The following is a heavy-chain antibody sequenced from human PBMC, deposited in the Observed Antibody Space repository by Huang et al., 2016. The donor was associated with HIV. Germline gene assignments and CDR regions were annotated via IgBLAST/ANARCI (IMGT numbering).Heavy chain of an antibody. D-gene: IGHD6-6*01. Sequence: QVQLQQWGAGLLKPSETLSLTCAVYGGSFTGYYWSWFRQPPGQGLECIGEIDHSGSTNYNPSLKSRVTMSVDTSKNQFSLQLISVTAADTAMYYCARGPHSARTLDFWGQGTLVTVSS. J-gene: IGHJ4*02. CDR1: GGSFTGYY. CDR3: ARGPHSARTLDF. V-gene: IGHV4-34*01. CDR2: IDHSGST.